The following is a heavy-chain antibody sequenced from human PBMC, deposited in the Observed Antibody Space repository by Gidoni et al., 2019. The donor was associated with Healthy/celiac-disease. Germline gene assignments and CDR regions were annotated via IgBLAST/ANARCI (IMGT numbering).Heavy chain of an antibody. Sequence: QVQLQESGPGLVKPSETLSLTCTVSGGSISSYYWSWIRQPTGKGLEWIGYIYYSGSTNYNPSLKSRVTISVDTSKNQFSLKLSSVTAADTAVYYCARTGMEWLLLDYWGQGTLVTVSS. D-gene: IGHD3-3*01. CDR2: IYYSGST. CDR1: GGSISSYY. V-gene: IGHV4-59*01. CDR3: ARTGMEWLLLDY. J-gene: IGHJ4*02.